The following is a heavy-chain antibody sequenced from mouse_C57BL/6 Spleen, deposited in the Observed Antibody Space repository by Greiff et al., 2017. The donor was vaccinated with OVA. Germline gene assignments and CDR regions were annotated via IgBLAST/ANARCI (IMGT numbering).Heavy chain of an antibody. CDR3: ARITTVRDWYFDV. CDR2: INPSNGGT. CDR1: GYTFTSYW. D-gene: IGHD1-1*01. V-gene: IGHV1-53*01. J-gene: IGHJ1*03. Sequence: QVQLQQSGTELVKPGASVKLSCKASGYTFTSYWMHWVKQRPGQGLEWIGNINPSNGGTNCNEKFKSKATLTVDKSSSTAYMQLSSLTSEDSAVYYCARITTVRDWYFDVWGTGTTVTVSS.